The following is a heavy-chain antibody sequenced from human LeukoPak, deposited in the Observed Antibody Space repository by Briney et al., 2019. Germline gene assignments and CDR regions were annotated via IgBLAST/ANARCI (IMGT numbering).Heavy chain of an antibody. CDR3: ARSDGSGSYPAHLFDY. D-gene: IGHD3-10*01. CDR1: GGSISSSGYY. J-gene: IGHJ4*02. CDR2: IYYSGST. V-gene: IGHV4-39*01. Sequence: SETLSLTCTVSGGSISSSGYYWGWIRQPPGKGLEWIGSIYYSGSTYYNPSLKSRVTISVDTSKNQFSLRLSSVTAADTAVYYCARSDGSGSYPAHLFDYWGQGTLVTVSS.